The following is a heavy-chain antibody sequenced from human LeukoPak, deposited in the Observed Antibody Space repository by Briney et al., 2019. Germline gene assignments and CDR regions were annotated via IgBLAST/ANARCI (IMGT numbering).Heavy chain of an antibody. CDR2: MNPNSGNT. J-gene: IGHJ6*03. CDR3: VRGYKSLGIFETNYYYYYYMDV. CDR1: GYTFTSYD. V-gene: IGHV1-8*01. Sequence: ASVKVSCKASGYTFTSYDINWVRQATGQGLEWMGWMNPNSGNTGYAQKFQGRVTMTRNTSISTAYMELSSLRSEDTAVYYCVRGYKSLGIFETNYYYYYYMDVWGKGTTVTVSS. D-gene: IGHD3-16*01.